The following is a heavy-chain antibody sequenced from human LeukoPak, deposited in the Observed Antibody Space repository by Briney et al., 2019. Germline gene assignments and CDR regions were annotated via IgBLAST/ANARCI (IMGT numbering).Heavy chain of an antibody. CDR3: ARGYSSGWFDP. V-gene: IGHV3-66*01. J-gene: IGHJ5*02. CDR1: GFTFTHYS. Sequence: GGSLTLSCAASGFTFTHYSMSWVRQAPGKGLEWVSIIYSGGSAYYADSVKGRLIISRDNSKNTLYLQMNSLRAEDTAVYHCARGYSSGWFDPWGQGTLVTVSS. CDR2: IYSGGSA. D-gene: IGHD6-19*01.